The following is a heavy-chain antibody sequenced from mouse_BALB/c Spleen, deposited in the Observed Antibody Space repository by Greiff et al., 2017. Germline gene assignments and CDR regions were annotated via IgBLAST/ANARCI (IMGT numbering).Heavy chain of an antibody. J-gene: IGHJ3*01. Sequence: EADGGLVQPKGSLKLSCAASGFTFNPYAMNWVRQAPGKGLEWVARIRSKSNNYATYYADSVKDRFTISRDDSQSMLYLQMNNLKTEDTAMYYCVRHGGYRYGFAYWGQGTLVTVSA. CDR3: VRHGGYRYGFAY. V-gene: IGHV10-1*02. CDR2: IRSKSNNYAT. CDR1: GFTFNPYA. D-gene: IGHD2-14*01.